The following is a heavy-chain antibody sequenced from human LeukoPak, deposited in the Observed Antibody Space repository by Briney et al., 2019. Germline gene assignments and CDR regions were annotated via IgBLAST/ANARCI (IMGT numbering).Heavy chain of an antibody. J-gene: IGHJ6*02. Sequence: SETLSLTCTVSGGSISSYYWSWIRQPAGKGLEWIGRIYTGGSTNYNPSLKSRVTMSVDTSKNQFSLKLSSVTAADTAVYYCARARLGTVVLVMDVWGQGTTVTVSS. CDR1: GGSISSYY. D-gene: IGHD4-23*01. CDR2: IYTGGST. CDR3: ARARLGTVVLVMDV. V-gene: IGHV4-4*07.